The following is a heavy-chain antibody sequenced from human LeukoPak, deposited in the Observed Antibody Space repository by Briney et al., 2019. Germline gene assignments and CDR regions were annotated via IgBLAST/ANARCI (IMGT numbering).Heavy chain of an antibody. V-gene: IGHV4-39*01. CDR1: AGSISSSSYY. Sequence: SETLSLTCTVSAGSISSSSYYWGRVRQPPGKGLEWIGSVFSSGSTYYNPSLKGPVTISVDTSKNQFSLKLSSVTAADAAVYYCARLPWGAYSSFDPWGQGTLVTVSS. CDR2: VFSSGST. CDR3: ARLPWGAYSSFDP. D-gene: IGHD3-16*01. J-gene: IGHJ5*02.